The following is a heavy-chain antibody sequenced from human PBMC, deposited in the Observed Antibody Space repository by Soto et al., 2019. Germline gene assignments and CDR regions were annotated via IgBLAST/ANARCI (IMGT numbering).Heavy chain of an antibody. CDR2: ISPWKGNT. CDR3: ARDLDPSGSYYTDY. J-gene: IGHJ4*02. Sequence: GASVKVSCKASGYNFMPYVVNWVRQAPGQGLEWMGWISPWKGNTNYAQSFQGRVTMTTDTSTSTAYMELRSLTSDDTAVYYCARDLDPSGSYYTDYWGPGTLVTVSS. V-gene: IGHV1-18*04. CDR1: GYNFMPYV. D-gene: IGHD3-10*01.